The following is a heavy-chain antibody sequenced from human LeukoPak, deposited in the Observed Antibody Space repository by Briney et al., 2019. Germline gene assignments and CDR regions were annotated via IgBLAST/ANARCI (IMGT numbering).Heavy chain of an antibody. CDR1: GYSFTSYW. CDR3: ARIPLDSSGYYYAGDGFDI. J-gene: IGHJ3*02. CDR2: IDPSDSYT. V-gene: IGHV5-10-1*01. Sequence: GESLKISCKVSGYSFTSYWIGWVRQMPGKGLEWMGKIDPSDSYTNYSPSLQGHVTISADKSISTAYLQWSSLKASDTAMYHCARIPLDSSGYYYAGDGFDIWGQGTMVTVSS. D-gene: IGHD3-22*01.